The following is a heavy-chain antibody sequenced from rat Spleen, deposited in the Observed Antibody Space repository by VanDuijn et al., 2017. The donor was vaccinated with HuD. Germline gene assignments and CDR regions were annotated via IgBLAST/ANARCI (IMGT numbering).Heavy chain of an antibody. Sequence: EVQLVESDGGLVQPGRSLKLSCAASGFTFSDYYMAWVRQAPTKGLEWVARISYDGSSTYYRDSVKGRFTISRDNAKSTLYLQMDSLRSEDTATYYCARRHYGYTYYFDYWGQGVMVTVSS. CDR1: GFTFSDYY. CDR2: ISYDGSST. D-gene: IGHD1-9*01. V-gene: IGHV5-29*01. CDR3: ARRHYGYTYYFDY. J-gene: IGHJ2*01.